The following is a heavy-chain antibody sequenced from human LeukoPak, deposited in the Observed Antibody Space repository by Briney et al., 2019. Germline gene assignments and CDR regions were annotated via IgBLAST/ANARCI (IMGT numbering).Heavy chain of an antibody. CDR2: INPNTGAT. V-gene: IGHV1-2*02. CDR3: AGDERYCNGDNHYPDLGY. CDR1: GYTFTGYY. J-gene: IGHJ4*02. Sequence: GASVKVSCKASGYTFTGYYMFWVRQAPGQGLEWMGWINPNTGATKYGQNFQGRVTLTRDTSIRTTFMELSSLRSDDTAVYYCAGDERYCNGDNHYPDLGYWGQGTLVTVSS. D-gene: IGHD2-15*01.